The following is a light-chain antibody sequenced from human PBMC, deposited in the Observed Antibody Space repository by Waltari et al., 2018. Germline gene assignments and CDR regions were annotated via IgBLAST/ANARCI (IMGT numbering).Light chain of an antibody. V-gene: IGKV2-30*01. J-gene: IGKJ1*01. CDR1: QSLVYSDGNTY. CDR2: KVS. Sequence: DVVMTQSPLSLPVTLGQPASISCRSSQSLVYSDGNTYLTWFQQRPGQSPRRLIYKVSNRDSGVPDRFSGSGSGTDFTLKISRVEAEDVGLYYCMQGTHFPPWTFGQGTKVEIK. CDR3: MQGTHFPPWT.